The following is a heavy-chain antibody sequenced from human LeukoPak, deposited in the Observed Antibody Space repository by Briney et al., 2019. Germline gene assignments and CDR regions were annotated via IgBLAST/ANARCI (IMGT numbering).Heavy chain of an antibody. CDR2: INHSGST. V-gene: IGHV4-39*07. CDR3: ARGKRSVFDY. D-gene: IGHD4-17*01. Sequence: PSETLSLTCTVSGGSISSSSYYWGWIRQPPGKGLEWIGEINHSGSTNYNPSLKSRVTISVDTSKNQFSLKLSSVTAADTAVYYCARGKRSVFDYWGQGTLVTVSS. CDR1: GGSISSSSYY. J-gene: IGHJ4*02.